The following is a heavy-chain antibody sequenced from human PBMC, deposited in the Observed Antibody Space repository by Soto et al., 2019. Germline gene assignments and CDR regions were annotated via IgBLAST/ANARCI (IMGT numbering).Heavy chain of an antibody. CDR2: VYYTGTT. D-gene: IGHD6-13*01. CDR1: GGSISSYF. Sequence: QVQLQESGPGLLKPSETLSLTRTVSGGSISSYFYIWVRQPPGKGLEWIGSVYYTGTTDYNPSLKSRVTISVDTSKTQFSLNLRSVTAADTAVYYCARDLAAVPRAFDYWGRGTLVTVSS. CDR3: ARDLAAVPRAFDY. V-gene: IGHV4-59*01. J-gene: IGHJ4*02.